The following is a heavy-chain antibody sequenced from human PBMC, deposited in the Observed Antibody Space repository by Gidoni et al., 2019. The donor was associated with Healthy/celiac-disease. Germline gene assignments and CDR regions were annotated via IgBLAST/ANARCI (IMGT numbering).Heavy chain of an antibody. CDR2: IYSGGST. D-gene: IGHD4-4*01. J-gene: IGHJ6*02. V-gene: IGHV3-53*02. Sequence: EVQLVETGGGLIQPGGSLRLSCAASGFTVSSNYMSWVSQAPGKGLEWVSVIYSGGSTYYADSVKGRFTISRDNSKNTLYLQMNSLRAEDTAVYYCARDRGSSHYSNYYGPQDYYYGMDVWGQGTTVTVSS. CDR3: ARDRGSSHYSNYYGPQDYYYGMDV. CDR1: GFTVSSNY.